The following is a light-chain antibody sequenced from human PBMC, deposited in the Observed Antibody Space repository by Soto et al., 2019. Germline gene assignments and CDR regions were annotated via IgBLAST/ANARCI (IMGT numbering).Light chain of an antibody. CDR1: QSINNW. Sequence: DIQMTQSPSTLSASVGDRVTITCRASQSINNWLAWYQQKPGKAPKLLIYKASSLESGVPSRFSGSGSGTEFTLTISSLQPDDFATYYCQQYNSYPWTFGQGTKVDI. J-gene: IGKJ1*01. V-gene: IGKV1-5*03. CDR3: QQYNSYPWT. CDR2: KAS.